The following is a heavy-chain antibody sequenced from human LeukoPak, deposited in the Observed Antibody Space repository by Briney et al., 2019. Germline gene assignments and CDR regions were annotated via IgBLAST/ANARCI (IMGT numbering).Heavy chain of an antibody. Sequence: GASVKLSCKASGGTFSSYAMRWVRQAPGQGLEWMAGISPICGTTNYAENVQGRVTITADESTSTAYMELSSLRAEDTAVYYCARDYMVRGVMGNWFDPWGQGTLVTVSS. D-gene: IGHD3-10*01. CDR1: GGTFSSYA. CDR3: ARDYMVRGVMGNWFDP. V-gene: IGHV1-69*13. CDR2: ISPICGTT. J-gene: IGHJ5*02.